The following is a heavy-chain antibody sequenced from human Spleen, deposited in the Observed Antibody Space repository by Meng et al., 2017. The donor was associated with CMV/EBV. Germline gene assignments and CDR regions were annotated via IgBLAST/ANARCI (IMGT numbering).Heavy chain of an antibody. CDR1: GYNFTGYY. CDR2: INPNSGGT. CDR3: ARGKRYCTGGSCSSTGYYGMDV. Sequence: ASVKVSCKASGYNFTGYYMHWVRQAPGQGLEWMGWINPNSGGTTYAQKFQGRVTMTGDTSITTAYMELSRLRSDDMAVYYCARGKRYCTGGSCSSTGYYGMDVWGQGTTVTVSS. V-gene: IGHV1-2*02. J-gene: IGHJ6*02. D-gene: IGHD2-15*01.